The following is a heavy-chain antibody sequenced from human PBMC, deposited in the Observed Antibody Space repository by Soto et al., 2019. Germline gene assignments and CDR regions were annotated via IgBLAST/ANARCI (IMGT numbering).Heavy chain of an antibody. J-gene: IGHJ4*02. D-gene: IGHD1-7*01. Sequence: GGSLRLSCQASGFNFDNYGMHWVRQAPGKGLEWVAVITYDGSNKYYADSVKGRFTISRDNSKNALSLHLNTLKPEDTAVYHCAKDRVGGTFYTPLGFWGQGTLVTVSS. V-gene: IGHV3-30*18. CDR1: GFNFDNYG. CDR2: ITYDGSNK. CDR3: AKDRVGGTFYTPLGF.